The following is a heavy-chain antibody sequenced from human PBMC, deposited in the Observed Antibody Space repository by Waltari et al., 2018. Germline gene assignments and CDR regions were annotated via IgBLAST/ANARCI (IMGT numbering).Heavy chain of an antibody. CDR3: VTVGSSIQAFDYFDN. V-gene: IGHV4-61*02. J-gene: IGHJ4*02. CDR2: IDTSGST. CDR1: GVSITSGSHY. D-gene: IGHD3-3*02. Sequence: QVQLQESGPGLVKPSQTLSLTCSVSGVSITSGSHYWSWIRQPAGKGLEWIGHIDTSGSTKYNPSLKRRVTISVDTSKNQFSLRLSSVTAADTAVYYCVTVGSSIQAFDYFDNWGQGTLVTVSS.